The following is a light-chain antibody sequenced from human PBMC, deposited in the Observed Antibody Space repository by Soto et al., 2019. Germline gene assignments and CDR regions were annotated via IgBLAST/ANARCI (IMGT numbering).Light chain of an antibody. CDR2: GAS. J-gene: IGKJ1*01. CDR1: QSVSSSY. V-gene: IGKV3-20*01. Sequence: IELTQSPGALSLSPGERATLSCRASQSVSSSYLAWYQQKPGQAPRLLIYGASSRATGIPDRFSGSGSGTDFTLTISRLEPEDFAVYYCQQYGSSRTFGQGTKVAIK. CDR3: QQYGSSRT.